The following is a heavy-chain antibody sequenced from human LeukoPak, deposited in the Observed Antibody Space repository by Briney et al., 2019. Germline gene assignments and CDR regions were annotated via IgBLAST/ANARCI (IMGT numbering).Heavy chain of an antibody. J-gene: IGHJ5*02. CDR2: ISGSGDTT. CDR1: GFTFSSYA. V-gene: IGHV3-23*01. D-gene: IGHD6-13*01. Sequence: GGSLRLSCAASGFTFSSYAMSWVRQAPGKGLEWVSSISGSGDTTYYADSVKGRFTISRDNSRNTLYLQMNSLRAEDTAVYYCAKDGRGYSSSWPNWFDPWGQGTLVTVSS. CDR3: AKDGRGYSSSWPNWFDP.